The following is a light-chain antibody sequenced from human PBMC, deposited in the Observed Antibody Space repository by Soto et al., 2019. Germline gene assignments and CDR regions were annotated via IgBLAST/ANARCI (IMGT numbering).Light chain of an antibody. CDR3: QQSYSTPFT. CDR1: QSISSY. V-gene: IGKV1-39*01. CDR2: TAS. Sequence: DIQMTQSPSSLSASVGDRVTITCRASQSISSYLNWYQQKPGKAPKLLIYTASSLQSGVPSRFSGSGSGIDFTLTISSLQPEDVATYYCQQSYSTPFTFGQGTKLEIK. J-gene: IGKJ2*01.